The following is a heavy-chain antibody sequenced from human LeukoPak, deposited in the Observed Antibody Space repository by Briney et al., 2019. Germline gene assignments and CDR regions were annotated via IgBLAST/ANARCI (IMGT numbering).Heavy chain of an antibody. CDR3: ATGSGSYFFPWSDY. CDR2: FDPEDGET. CDR1: GYTLTELS. V-gene: IGHV1-24*01. Sequence: GASVKVSCKVSGYTLTELSMHWVRQAPGKGLEWMGGFDPEDGETIYAQKFQGRVTMTEDTSTDTAYMELSSLRSEDTAVYYCATGSGSYFFPWSDYWGQGTLVTVSS. J-gene: IGHJ4*02. D-gene: IGHD1-26*01.